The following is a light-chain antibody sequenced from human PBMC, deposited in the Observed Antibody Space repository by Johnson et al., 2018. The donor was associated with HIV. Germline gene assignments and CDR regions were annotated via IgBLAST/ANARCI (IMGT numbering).Light chain of an antibody. J-gene: IGLJ1*01. CDR3: GTWDSSLSAGGYV. Sequence: QSVLTQPPSVSAAPGQDVIISCSGSTSNVGINFVSWYQQFPGRAPKLLIYENNKRPSGIPDRFSGSKSGTSATLRITGLQTGDEADYYCGTWDSSLSAGGYVFGTGTKVTVL. V-gene: IGLV1-51*02. CDR2: ENN. CDR1: TSNVGINF.